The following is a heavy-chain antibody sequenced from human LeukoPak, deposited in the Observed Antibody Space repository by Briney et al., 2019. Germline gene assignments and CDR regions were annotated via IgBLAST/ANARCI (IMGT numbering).Heavy chain of an antibody. CDR3: ARLPRGDY. Sequence: PGGSLRLSCAASGFTVSSNYMSWVRQAPGKGLEWVSVIYSGGSTYYADSVKGRFTISRDSSKNTVYLQMNSLRVEDTAVYYCARLPRGDYWGQGTLVTVSS. V-gene: IGHV3-53*01. CDR2: IYSGGST. D-gene: IGHD3-16*01. CDR1: GFTVSSNY. J-gene: IGHJ4*02.